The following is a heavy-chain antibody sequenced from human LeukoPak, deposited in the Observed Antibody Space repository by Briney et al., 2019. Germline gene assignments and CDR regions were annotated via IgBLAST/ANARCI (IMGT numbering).Heavy chain of an antibody. Sequence: GGSLRLSCAASGFTFSSYSMNWVRQAPGKGLEWVSSISSSSSYIYYADSVKGRFTISRDNAKNSLFLQMNSLRAEDTAVYYCARERLVVQERSYYYYMDVWGKGTTVTVSS. CDR3: ARERLVVQERSYYYYMDV. D-gene: IGHD2-15*01. V-gene: IGHV3-21*06. J-gene: IGHJ6*03. CDR1: GFTFSSYS. CDR2: ISSSSSYI.